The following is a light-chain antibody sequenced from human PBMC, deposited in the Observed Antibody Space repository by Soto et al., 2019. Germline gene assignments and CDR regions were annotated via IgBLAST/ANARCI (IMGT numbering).Light chain of an antibody. J-gene: IGLJ2*01. Sequence: QSALTQPASVSGSPGQSISISCTGTGSDIGGYHYVSWFQHHPGKAPTLVIYGVSDRPSGISTRCSGSTSGNTASLTISGLQSEDEADYYCTSFTSSSLVVFGGGTKLTVL. V-gene: IGLV2-14*03. CDR1: GSDIGGYHY. CDR2: GVS. CDR3: TSFTSSSLVV.